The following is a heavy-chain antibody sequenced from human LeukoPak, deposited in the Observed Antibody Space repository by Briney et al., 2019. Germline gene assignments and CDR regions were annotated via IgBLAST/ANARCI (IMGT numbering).Heavy chain of an antibody. CDR2: ISYDGSNK. CDR1: GFTFSSYA. Sequence: GRSLRLSCAASGFTFSSYAMHWVRQAPGKGLEWVAVISYDGSNKYYADSVKGRFTISRDNSKNTLYLQMNSLRAEDTAVYYCARSKPVVPIYYYYGMDVWGQGTTVTVSS. CDR3: ARSKPVVPIYYYYGMDV. D-gene: IGHD2-2*01. J-gene: IGHJ6*02. V-gene: IGHV3-30-3*01.